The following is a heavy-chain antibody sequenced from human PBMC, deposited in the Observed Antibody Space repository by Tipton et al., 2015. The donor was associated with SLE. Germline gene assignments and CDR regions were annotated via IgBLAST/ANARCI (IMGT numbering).Heavy chain of an antibody. CDR2: IYNRGGN. D-gene: IGHD3-10*01. V-gene: IGHV4-38-2*01. CDR1: GYSISSGYY. Sequence: TLSLTCAVSGYSISSGYYWGWIRQPPGKGLEWIGSIYNRGGNYYNPSLKSRVTISVETSKHQFSLKLGSVTAADTAVYYCARVDGSGSYYLLDYWGQGTLVTVSS. J-gene: IGHJ4*02. CDR3: ARVDGSGSYYLLDY.